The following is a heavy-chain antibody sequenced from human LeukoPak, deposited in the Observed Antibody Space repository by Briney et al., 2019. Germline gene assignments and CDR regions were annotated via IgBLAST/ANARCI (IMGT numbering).Heavy chain of an antibody. D-gene: IGHD2-2*01. CDR3: ARLPTKGYCSSTSCYGAFDI. CDR1: GGSISSSSYY. Sequence: SETLSLTCTVSGGSISSSSYYWGWIRQPPGKGLEWIGSIYYSGSTYYNPSLKSRVTISVDTSKNQFSLKLSSVTAADTAVYYCARLPTKGYCSSTSCYGAFDIWGQGTMVTVSS. V-gene: IGHV4-39*01. CDR2: IYYSGST. J-gene: IGHJ3*02.